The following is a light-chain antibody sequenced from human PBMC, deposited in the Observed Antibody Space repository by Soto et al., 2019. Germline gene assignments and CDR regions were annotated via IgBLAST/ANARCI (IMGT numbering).Light chain of an antibody. CDR3: QQYGSSPPIT. CDR2: GAS. CDR1: QSVSSSY. J-gene: IGKJ5*01. V-gene: IGKV3-20*01. Sequence: IVLTQSPGTLSLSPGERATLSCRXSQSVSSSYLAWYQQKPGQAPRLLIYGASSRATGIPDRFSGSGSGTDFTLTISRLEPEDFAVYYCQQYGSSPPITFGQGTRLEIK.